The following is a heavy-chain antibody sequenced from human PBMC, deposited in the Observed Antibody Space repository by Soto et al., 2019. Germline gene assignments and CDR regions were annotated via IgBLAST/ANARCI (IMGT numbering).Heavy chain of an antibody. J-gene: IGHJ4*02. CDR2: IYYSGST. CDR1: GGSISSYY. D-gene: IGHD3-10*01. Sequence: PSETLSLTCTVSGGSISSYYWSWIRQPPGKGLEWIGYIYYSGSTNYNPSLKSRVTISVDTSKNQFSLKLNSMTAADTAVYYCARTYYYGSGSSDYWGQGTLVTVSS. V-gene: IGHV4-59*08. CDR3: ARTYYYGSGSSDY.